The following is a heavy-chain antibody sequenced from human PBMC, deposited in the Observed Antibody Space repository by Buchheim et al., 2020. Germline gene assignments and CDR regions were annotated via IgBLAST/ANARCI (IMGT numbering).Heavy chain of an antibody. CDR2: IFWDDDA. CDR3: AHSQRGEWDLYRSRFAFFDH. V-gene: IGHV2-5*02. D-gene: IGHD6-19*01. CDR1: GFSISSSGVS. Sequence: QITLKESGPALVKPTQTLTLTCTFSGFSISSSGVSVGWIRQPPGKALEWLALIFWDDDARYSPSLQSRLTITKDSSKNVVGLTMSNMDPEDTATYHCAHSQRGEWDLYRSRFAFFDHWGQGT. J-gene: IGHJ4*02.